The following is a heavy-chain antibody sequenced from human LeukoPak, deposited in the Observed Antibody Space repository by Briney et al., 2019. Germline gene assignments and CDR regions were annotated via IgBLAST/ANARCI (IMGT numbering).Heavy chain of an antibody. CDR2: ISYDGSNK. CDR3: ARDHDSSGYPLLFDY. J-gene: IGHJ4*02. D-gene: IGHD3-22*01. CDR1: GFAFSSYG. V-gene: IGHV3-30*03. Sequence: PGGSLRLSCAASGFAFSSYGIHWVRQAPGKGLEWVAVISYDGSNKYYADSVKGRFTISRDNAKNSLYLQMNSLRAEDTAVYYCARDHDSSGYPLLFDYWGQGTLVTVSS.